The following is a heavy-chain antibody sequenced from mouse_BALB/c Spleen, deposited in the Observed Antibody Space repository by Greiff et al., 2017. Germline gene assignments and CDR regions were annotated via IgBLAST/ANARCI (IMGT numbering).Heavy chain of an antibody. CDR1: GYTFTDYA. V-gene: IGHV1S137*01. J-gene: IGHJ3*01. CDR2: ISTYYGDA. Sequence: QVQLQQSGAELVRPGVSVKISCKGSGYTFTDYAMHWVKQSHAKSLEWIGVISTYYGDASYNQKFKGKATMTVDKSSSTAYMELARLTSEDSAVYYCARLGRYDWFAYWGQGTLVTVSA. D-gene: IGHD2-14*01. CDR3: ARLGRYDWFAY.